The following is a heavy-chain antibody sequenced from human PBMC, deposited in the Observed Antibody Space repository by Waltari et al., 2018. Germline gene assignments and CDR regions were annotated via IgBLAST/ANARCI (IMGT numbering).Heavy chain of an antibody. J-gene: IGHJ4*02. D-gene: IGHD3-22*01. CDR1: GYNCNIYW. V-gene: IGHV5-51*03. CDR2: VYPEDSDT. Sequence: VQLVQSGAEVRKPGESLKISCQASGYNCNIYWIGWVRQMPGKGPEWMGLVYPEDSDTRYSPSFQGQVTISADKSTKTAYLQWANLKASDTAMYYCARRHDYEDYWGQGTLVIVSS. CDR3: ARRHDYEDY.